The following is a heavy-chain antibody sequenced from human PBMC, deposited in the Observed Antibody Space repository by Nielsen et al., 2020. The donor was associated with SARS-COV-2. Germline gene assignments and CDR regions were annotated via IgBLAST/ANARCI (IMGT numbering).Heavy chain of an antibody. Sequence: GESLKISCAASGFTFSSYAMSWVRQAPGKGLEWVSAISGSGGSTYYADSVKGRFTISRDNSKNTLYLQMNSLRAEDTAVYYCARPYSSGWHYYYYCMDVWGQGTTVTVSS. CDR3: ARPYSSGWHYYYYCMDV. CDR2: ISGSGGST. CDR1: GFTFSSYA. V-gene: IGHV3-23*01. J-gene: IGHJ6*02. D-gene: IGHD6-19*01.